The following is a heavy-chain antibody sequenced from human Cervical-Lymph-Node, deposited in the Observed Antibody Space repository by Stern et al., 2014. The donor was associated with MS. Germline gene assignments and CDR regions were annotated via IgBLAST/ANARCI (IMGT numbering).Heavy chain of an antibody. Sequence: QVQLQESGPGLVKPSQTLSLTCTVSGGSISSGGYYWSWIRQHPGKGLEWIGYIYYSGSTYYNTSLKSLVTISVDPSKTRFSLKLSSVTAADTAVYYCARARRYYYDSRVYNNWFAPWGQGTLVTVSS. V-gene: IGHV4-31*01. J-gene: IGHJ5*02. CDR3: ARARRYYYDSRVYNNWFAP. D-gene: IGHD3-22*01. CDR2: IYYSGST. CDR1: GGSISSGGYY.